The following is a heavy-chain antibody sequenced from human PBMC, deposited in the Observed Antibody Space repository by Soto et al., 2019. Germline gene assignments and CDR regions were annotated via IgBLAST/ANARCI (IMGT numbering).Heavy chain of an antibody. J-gene: IGHJ5*02. CDR1: GGSISSYY. D-gene: IGHD4-4*01. CDR3: ARVGSPYSNYVNWFDP. CDR2: IYYSGST. V-gene: IGHV4-59*01. Sequence: SETLSLTCTVSGGSISSYYWSWIRQPPGKGLEWIGYIYYSGSTNYNPSLKSRVTISVDTSKNQFSLKLSSVTAADTAVYYCARVGSPYSNYVNWFDPWGQGTLVTVSS.